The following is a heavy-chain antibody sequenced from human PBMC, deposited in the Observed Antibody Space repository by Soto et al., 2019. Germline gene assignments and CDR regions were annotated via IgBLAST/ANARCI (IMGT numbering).Heavy chain of an antibody. CDR3: AKDFGAWSDS. J-gene: IGHJ5*01. CDR1: GFAFSTYG. CDR2: ISYDGGDF. V-gene: IGHV3-30*18. D-gene: IGHD3-10*01. Sequence: VGSLRLSCAASGFAFSTYGMHWVRQAPGKGLEWVALISYDGGDFYYADSVKGRFTISRDNSKHTLSLQMDSLRVEDTAVYYCAKDFGAWSDSWGQGTLVTVSS.